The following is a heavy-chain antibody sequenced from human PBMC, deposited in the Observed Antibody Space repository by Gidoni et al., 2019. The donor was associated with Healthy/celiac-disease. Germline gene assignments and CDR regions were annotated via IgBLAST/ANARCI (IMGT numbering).Heavy chain of an antibody. D-gene: IGHD3-22*01. V-gene: IGHV1-69*09. CDR3: ARPRFSYYDSSGYQYYFDY. J-gene: IGHJ4*02. Sequence: QVQLVQSGAEVKKPGSSVKVSCKASGGTFSSYAFSWVRQAPGQGLEWMGRIIPILGIANYAQKFQGRVTITADKSTSTAYMELSSLRSEDTAVYYCARPRFSYYDSSGYQYYFDYWGQGTLVTVSS. CDR2: IIPILGIA. CDR1: GGTFSSYA.